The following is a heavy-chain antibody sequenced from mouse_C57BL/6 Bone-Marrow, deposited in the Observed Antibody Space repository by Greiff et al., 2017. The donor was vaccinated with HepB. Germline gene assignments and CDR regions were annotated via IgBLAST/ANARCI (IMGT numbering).Heavy chain of an antibody. V-gene: IGHV14-3*01. CDR3: VRSLLPGLGSLFAY. J-gene: IGHJ3*01. CDR1: GFNIKNTY. CDR2: IDPANGNT. D-gene: IGHD1-1*01. Sequence: VTLKESVAELVRPGASVKLSCTASGFNIKNTYMHWVKQRPEQGLEWIGRIDPANGNTKYAPKFQGKATITADTSSNTAYLQLSSLTSEDTAIYYCVRSLLPGLGSLFAYWGQGTLVTVSA.